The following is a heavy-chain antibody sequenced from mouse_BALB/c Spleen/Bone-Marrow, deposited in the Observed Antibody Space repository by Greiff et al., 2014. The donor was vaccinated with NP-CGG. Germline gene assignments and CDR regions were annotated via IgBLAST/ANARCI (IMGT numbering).Heavy chain of an antibody. Sequence: VQLQESGAELAKPGASVKMSCKASGYTFTSYWMHWVKQRPGQGLERIGYIYPSTGYTEHNQKFKDKAIMTADKSSSTAYMQLSSLTSEDSAVYYCARDDYAYWGQGTLVTVSA. CDR2: IYPSTGYT. CDR1: GYTFTSYW. J-gene: IGHJ3*01. D-gene: IGHD2-4*01. V-gene: IGHV1-7*01. CDR3: ARDDYAY.